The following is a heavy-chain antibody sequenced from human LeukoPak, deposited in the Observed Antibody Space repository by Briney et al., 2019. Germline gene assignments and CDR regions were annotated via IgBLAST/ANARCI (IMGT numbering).Heavy chain of an antibody. CDR1: GFTFSSYW. J-gene: IGHJ3*02. D-gene: IGHD2-21*01. V-gene: IGHV3-74*01. Sequence: GGSLRLSCAPSGFTFSSYWMHWVRQAPGKGLVWVSRINTDGSTITYADSVKGRFTISRDNSKNTLYLQMNSLRAEDTAVYYCARDPHSGAFDIWGQGTMVIVSS. CDR3: ARDPHSGAFDI. CDR2: INTDGSTI.